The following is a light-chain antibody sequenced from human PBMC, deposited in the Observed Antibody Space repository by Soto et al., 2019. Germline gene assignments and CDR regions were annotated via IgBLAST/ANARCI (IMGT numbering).Light chain of an antibody. CDR3: MQGTHWPPYT. V-gene: IGKV2-30*01. CDR1: QSLVDSDGNTY. J-gene: IGKJ2*01. CDR2: KVS. Sequence: DVVMTQSPLSLPVTLGQPASISCRSSQSLVDSDGNTYLKWIQQRPGQSPRRLLFKVSNRDSGVPDRFSGSGSGTHFTLKISRVEAEDVAIYYCMQGTHWPPYTFGQGTKLEIK.